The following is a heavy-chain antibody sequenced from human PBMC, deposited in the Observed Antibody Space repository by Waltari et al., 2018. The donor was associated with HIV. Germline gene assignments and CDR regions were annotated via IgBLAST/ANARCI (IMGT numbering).Heavy chain of an antibody. V-gene: IGHV5-51*01. J-gene: IGHJ4*02. CDR2: IYPVDADT. CDR1: GYSFTSYW. Sequence: EVQLVQSGAEVKKPGESLKISCKGSGYSFTSYWIGWVRQMPGRGRDWMGIIYPVDADTRYSPAFQGQVTISADTSISTAYLQRSSLKASDTAMYYCARLGCRGGSCSHFDYWGQGTLVTVSS. CDR3: ARLGCRGGSCSHFDY. D-gene: IGHD2-15*01.